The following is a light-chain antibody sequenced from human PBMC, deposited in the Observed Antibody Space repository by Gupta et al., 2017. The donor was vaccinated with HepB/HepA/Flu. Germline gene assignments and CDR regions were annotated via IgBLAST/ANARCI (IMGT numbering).Light chain of an antibody. CDR2: GAS. J-gene: IGKJ2*01. V-gene: IGKV3-11*01. CDR3: LQRSSWPYT. Sequence: ELVLTQSPATLSLSPGERATVSCRASHSVGSHLAWYQHQPGQAPRLLISGASNRATGIPDTFRGSGSGIDFTLTIISLEAQDSALYYCLQRSSWPYTFGQGTQLEI. CDR1: HSVGSH.